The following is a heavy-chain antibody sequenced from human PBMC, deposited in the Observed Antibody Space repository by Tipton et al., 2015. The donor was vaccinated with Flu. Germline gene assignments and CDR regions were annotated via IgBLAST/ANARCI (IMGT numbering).Heavy chain of an antibody. Sequence: TLSLTCAVSGDSISSDYYWGWIRQPPGKGLEWIGCISHSGRTYYNPSLKSRVTISLDTAKNQFSQRLTSVPAADTAVYYCAKAGEGYCSGGTCHVTSFDRWGQGSLVTVSS. CDR1: GDSISSDYY. J-gene: IGHJ4*02. CDR2: ISHSGRT. D-gene: IGHD2-15*01. CDR3: AKAGEGYCSGGTCHVTSFDR. V-gene: IGHV4-38-2*01.